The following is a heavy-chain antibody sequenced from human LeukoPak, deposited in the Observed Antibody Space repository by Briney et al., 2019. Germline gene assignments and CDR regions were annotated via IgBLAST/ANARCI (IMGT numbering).Heavy chain of an antibody. D-gene: IGHD6-13*01. Sequence: GGSLRLSCAASGFTIGSNYMNWVRQAPGKGLEWVSILFGSGRTYYADSVKGRFTISRDNSKNTLFLQMNNMRTEDTAIYYCVRVRSSSWYFDLWGQGTLVTVSS. J-gene: IGHJ4*02. V-gene: IGHV3-66*02. CDR3: VRVRSSSWYFDL. CDR1: GFTIGSNY. CDR2: LFGSGRT.